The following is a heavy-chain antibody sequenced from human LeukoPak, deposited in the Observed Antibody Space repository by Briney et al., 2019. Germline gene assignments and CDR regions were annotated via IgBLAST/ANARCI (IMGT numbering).Heavy chain of an antibody. V-gene: IGHV3-30*04. D-gene: IGHD3-22*01. CDR1: GFTFSSYA. J-gene: IGHJ5*02. CDR3: ATDSSGYP. CDR2: ISYDGSNK. Sequence: PGGSLRLSCAASGFTFSSYAMHWVRQAPGKGLEWVAVISYDGSNKYYADSVKGRFTISRDNSKNTLYLQMNSLRAEDTAVYYCATDSSGYPWGQGTLVTVSS.